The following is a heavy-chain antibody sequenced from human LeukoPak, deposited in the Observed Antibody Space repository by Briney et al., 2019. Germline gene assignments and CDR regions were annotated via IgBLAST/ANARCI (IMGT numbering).Heavy chain of an antibody. J-gene: IGHJ6*02. CDR3: ATKGGYCSSTSCYAEHYYYGMDV. V-gene: IGHV1-46*01. CDR2: INPRGGST. Sequence: GASVKVSCKASGYTFTRYYMHWVRQAPGQGLEWMGIINPRGGSTSYAQNYQGRVTMTRDTSTSTAYMELSRLRSDDTAVYYCATKGGYCSSTSCYAEHYYYGMDVWGQGTTVTVSS. D-gene: IGHD2-2*01. CDR1: GYTFTRYY.